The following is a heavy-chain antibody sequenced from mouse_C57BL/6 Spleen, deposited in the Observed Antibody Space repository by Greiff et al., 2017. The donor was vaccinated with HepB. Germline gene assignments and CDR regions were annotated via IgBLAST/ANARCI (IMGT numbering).Heavy chain of an antibody. CDR2: IYPGDGDT. V-gene: IGHV1-80*01. D-gene: IGHD4-1*01. Sequence: VQLQQSGAELVKPGASVKISCKASGYAFSSYWMNWVKQRPGKGLAWIGQIYPGDGDTNYNGKFKGKATLTADKSSSTAYMQLSSLTSEDSAVYFCSRWAGTYYFDYWGQGTTLTVSS. CDR1: GYAFSSYW. J-gene: IGHJ2*01. CDR3: SRWAGTYYFDY.